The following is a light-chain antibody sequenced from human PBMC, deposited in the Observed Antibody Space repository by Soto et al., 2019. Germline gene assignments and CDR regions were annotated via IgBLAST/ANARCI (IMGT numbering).Light chain of an antibody. V-gene: IGLV2-23*01. CDR2: EGI. J-gene: IGLJ1*01. CDR3: CPDVGATTYV. Sequence: QSVLTQPASVSGSPGQSITISCTGTSNTIGGYNVVSWYQQHPGTAPKVIIYEGIKRPSGVSNRFSGSISGSTASLTISGLQAEDEADYYCCPDVGATTYVFGTGTKVTV. CDR1: SNTIGGYNV.